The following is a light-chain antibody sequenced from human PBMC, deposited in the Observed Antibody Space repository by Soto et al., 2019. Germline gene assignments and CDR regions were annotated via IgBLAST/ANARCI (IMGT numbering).Light chain of an antibody. J-gene: IGKJ5*01. V-gene: IGKV1-39*01. Sequence: DIHMTQSPSSLAASLGDRVTVPXRASQSISIYFNWYQQEPGXAPKXXXDAXSSLQSGGPSSFSGSGSGTDFTRTISSLQPDDGDNYYFQQSYSSPGTFGQGTRLEIK. CDR3: QQSYSSPGT. CDR2: AXS. CDR1: QSISIY.